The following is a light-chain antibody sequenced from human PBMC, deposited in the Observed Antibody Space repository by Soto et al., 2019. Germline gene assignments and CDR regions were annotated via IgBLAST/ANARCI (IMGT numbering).Light chain of an antibody. Sequence: EFVLTQLLGTLSLSHEERATLSCRASQSVSTSYLALYQQKPGQAARLLIYGATNSATGIPDRFSGSGSGTDFTLTSSILEPDDVAVYYWDPYSTSGTFGHGTMVDI. CDR2: GAT. CDR3: DPYSTSGT. J-gene: IGKJ1*01. V-gene: IGKV3-20*01. CDR1: QSVSTSY.